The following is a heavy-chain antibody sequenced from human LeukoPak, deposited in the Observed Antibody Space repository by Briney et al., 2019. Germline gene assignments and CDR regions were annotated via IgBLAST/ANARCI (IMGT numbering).Heavy chain of an antibody. Sequence: PGGSLRLSCAASGFPFSIYWMQWVRQAPGEGLVWVSRISSDGTTTTYADSVKGRFTISRDNAKNILYLEVRSLRAEDTAVYFCARDADGPGSLIDYWGQGTLVTVSS. J-gene: IGHJ4*02. CDR2: ISSDGTTT. CDR3: ARDADGPGSLIDY. CDR1: GFPFSIYW. D-gene: IGHD2-8*01. V-gene: IGHV3-74*01.